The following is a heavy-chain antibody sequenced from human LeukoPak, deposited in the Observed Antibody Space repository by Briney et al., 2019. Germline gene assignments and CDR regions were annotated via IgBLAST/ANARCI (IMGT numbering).Heavy chain of an antibody. J-gene: IGHJ6*02. CDR3: ARDIAAYYDFWSGYWGYYYYGMDV. V-gene: IGHV1-18*01. D-gene: IGHD3-3*01. CDR2: ISAYNGNT. Sequence: GASVSVSCKDSGYTFTNYGISWVGQAPGQGREWMGWISAYNGNTNYAQKLQCRVTMTTDTSTSTAYMELTSLRSDDTAVYYCARDIAAYYDFWSGYWGYYYYGMDVWGQGTTVTVSS. CDR1: GYTFTNYG.